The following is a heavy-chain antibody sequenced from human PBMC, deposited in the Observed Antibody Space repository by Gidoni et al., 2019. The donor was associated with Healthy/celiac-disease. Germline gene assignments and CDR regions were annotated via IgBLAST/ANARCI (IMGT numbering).Heavy chain of an antibody. Sequence: EVQLLTSGGGLVQPGGSLRLSCAASGFTFRSDAMSWVLQAPGKGLEWVSAISGSGGSTYYAYSVKGLFTISRDNSKNTLYLQMNSLRAEDTAVYYCAKSGSSWYGDWFDPWGQGTLVTVSS. CDR3: AKSGSSWYGDWFDP. CDR1: GFTFRSDA. V-gene: IGHV3-23*01. D-gene: IGHD6-13*01. J-gene: IGHJ5*02. CDR2: ISGSGGST.